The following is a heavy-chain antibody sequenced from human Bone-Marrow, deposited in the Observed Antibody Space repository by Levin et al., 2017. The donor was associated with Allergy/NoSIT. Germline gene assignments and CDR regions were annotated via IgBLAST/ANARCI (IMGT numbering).Heavy chain of an antibody. D-gene: IGHD3-10*01. V-gene: IGHV4-31*03. J-gene: IGHJ3*02. CDR1: GGSISSDNHF. Sequence: NASETLSLTCSVSGGSISSDNHFWSWVRQHPGKGLEWIGYIHYGGGAYYNPSLLSRVTMSVDTSKNQFFLRLNSVTAADTAVYYCAREVIKPSYRDLDAFDIWGRGTVVTVSS. CDR2: IHYGGGA. CDR3: AREVIKPSYRDLDAFDI.